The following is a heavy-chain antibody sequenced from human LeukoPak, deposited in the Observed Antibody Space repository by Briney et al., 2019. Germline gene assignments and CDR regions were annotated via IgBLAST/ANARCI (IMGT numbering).Heavy chain of an antibody. J-gene: IGHJ6*02. CDR1: GFTFSSYA. Sequence: GRSLRLSCAASGFTFSSYAMHWVRQAPGKGLEWVGFIRSEAYGETTEYAASVSGRFTISRDNTRGIAYLQMNNLKIEDTAVYYCARGPILLWIHNGMDVWGPGTTVTVSS. CDR2: IRSEAYGETT. D-gene: IGHD3-10*01. CDR3: ARGPILLWIHNGMDV. V-gene: IGHV3-49*04.